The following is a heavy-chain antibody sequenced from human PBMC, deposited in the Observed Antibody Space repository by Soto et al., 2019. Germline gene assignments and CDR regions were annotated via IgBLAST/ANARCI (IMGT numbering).Heavy chain of an antibody. CDR3: AKGGHIDF. V-gene: IGHV3-7*03. Sequence: EVQLVESGGGLVQPGGSLRLSCAASGFSFSTYWMSWVRQVPGTGLEWVPNIKAYGSETYYVDSVRGRFTISIDNAKNSLYLQMNSLRAEDTAVYYCAKGGHIDFCGQGTLVTVSS. CDR1: GFSFSTYW. J-gene: IGHJ4*02. D-gene: IGHD3-16*01. CDR2: IKAYGSET.